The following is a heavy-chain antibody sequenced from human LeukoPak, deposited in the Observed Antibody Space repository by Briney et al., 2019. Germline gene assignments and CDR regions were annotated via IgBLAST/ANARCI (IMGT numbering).Heavy chain of an antibody. CDR3: TRLNYYDGSGYYPDY. D-gene: IGHD3-22*01. V-gene: IGHV3-72*01. Sequence: GGSLRLSCAASGFTFSDHHMDWVRQAPGGGLEWVGRIRNRANSYIAKYAASVTGRFTISRDDSKNSMFLQMNSLRTEDTAVYYCTRLNYYDGSGYYPDYWGQGTLVTVSS. CDR2: IRNRANSYIA. CDR1: GFTFSDHH. J-gene: IGHJ4*02.